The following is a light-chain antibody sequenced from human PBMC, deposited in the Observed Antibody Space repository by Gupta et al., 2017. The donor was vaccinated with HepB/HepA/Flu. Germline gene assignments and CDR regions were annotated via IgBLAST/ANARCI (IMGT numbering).Light chain of an antibody. J-gene: IGKJ3*01. CDR3: QQSYSTPPT. V-gene: IGKV1-39*01. CDR1: QSISSY. Sequence: PSSLSASVGDRVTITCRASQSISSYLNWYQQKPGKAPKLLIYAAYSLQSGVPSRFSGSGSGTDFTLTISSLQPEDFATYYCQQSYSTPPTFGHGTKVDIK. CDR2: AAY.